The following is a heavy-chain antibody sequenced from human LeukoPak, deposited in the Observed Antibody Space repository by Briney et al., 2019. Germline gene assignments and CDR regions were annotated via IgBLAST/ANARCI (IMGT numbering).Heavy chain of an antibody. J-gene: IGHJ5*02. CDR3: ARDPGGYCSSTSCYSLNWFDP. V-gene: IGHV3-21*01. Sequence: PGGSLRLSCVASGFTFKTYYMSWVRQAPGKGLEWVSSISSSSSYIYYADSVKGRFTISRDNAKNSLYLQMNSLRAEDTAVYYCARDPGGYCSSTSCYSLNWFDPWGQGTLVTVSS. CDR1: GFTFKTYY. D-gene: IGHD2-2*01. CDR2: ISSSSSYI.